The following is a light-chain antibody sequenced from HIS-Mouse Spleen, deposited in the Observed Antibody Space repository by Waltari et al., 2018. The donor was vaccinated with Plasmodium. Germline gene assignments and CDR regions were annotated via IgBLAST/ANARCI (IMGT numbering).Light chain of an antibody. CDR1: ALQTKY. V-gene: IGLV3-10*01. J-gene: IGLJ3*02. CDR3: YSTDSSGNHRV. Sequence: SYELTQPPSVSVYPGQTARITCSGAALQTKYAYWYQQKSGQAPVLVIYEDSKRPSGIPGRFSGSSSGTMATLTISGAQVEDEADYYCYSTDSSGNHRVFGGGTKLTVL. CDR2: EDS.